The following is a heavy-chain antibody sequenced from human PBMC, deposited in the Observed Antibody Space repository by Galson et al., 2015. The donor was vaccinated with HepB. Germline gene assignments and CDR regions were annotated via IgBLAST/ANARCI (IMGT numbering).Heavy chain of an antibody. D-gene: IGHD4/OR15-4a*01. CDR1: DSTFSSYT. CDR3: ATTKFGSGAYWTFDI. CDR2: ISTNGVTI. Sequence: SLRLSCAASDSTFSSYTMNWVRQTPGKGLQWVSYISTNGVTIHYADSVKGRFTIARDNAKNTMWLQMNSLRAEDTAVYYCATTKFGSGAYWTFDIWGPGTLVTVSS. J-gene: IGHJ3*02. V-gene: IGHV3-48*04.